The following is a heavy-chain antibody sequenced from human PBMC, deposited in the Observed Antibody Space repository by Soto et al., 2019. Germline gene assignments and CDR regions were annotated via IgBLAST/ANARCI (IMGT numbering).Heavy chain of an antibody. CDR1: GGSISSSSYY. Sequence: SETLSLTCTVSGGSISSSSYYWGWIRQPPGKGLEWIGSIYYSGSTYYNPSLKSRVTISVDTSKNQFSLKLSSVTAADTAVYYCARQGPGGYSYGTYYFDYWGQGTLVTVSS. D-gene: IGHD5-18*01. V-gene: IGHV4-39*01. CDR2: IYYSGST. CDR3: ARQGPGGYSYGTYYFDY. J-gene: IGHJ4*02.